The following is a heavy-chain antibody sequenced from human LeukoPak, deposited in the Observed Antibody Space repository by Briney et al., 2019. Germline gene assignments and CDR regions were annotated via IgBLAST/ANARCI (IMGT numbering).Heavy chain of an antibody. CDR1: GYTFTSYG. J-gene: IGHJ4*02. V-gene: IGHV1-18*01. Sequence: ASVKVSCKASGYTFTSYGISWVRQAPGQGLEWMGWISAYNGNTNYAQKLQGRVTMTTDTSTSTAYTELRSLRSDDTAVYYCARERGLVLGWYDYWGQGTLVTVSS. CDR3: ARERGLVLGWYDY. CDR2: ISAYNGNT. D-gene: IGHD6-19*01.